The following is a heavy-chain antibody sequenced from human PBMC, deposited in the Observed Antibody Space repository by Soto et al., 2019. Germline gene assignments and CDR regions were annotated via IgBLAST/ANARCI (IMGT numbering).Heavy chain of an antibody. Sequence: PGGSLRLSCAASGFTFRIYSMNWVRQAPGKGLEWVSSISTSSTYIYYADSVKGRFTISRDNAKNSLYLQMNSLRAEDTAVYYCARGARDTTMIPHDIWGQGTMVTVSS. CDR1: GFTFRIYS. CDR3: ARGARDTTMIPHDI. D-gene: IGHD5-18*01. CDR2: ISTSSTYI. J-gene: IGHJ3*02. V-gene: IGHV3-21*06.